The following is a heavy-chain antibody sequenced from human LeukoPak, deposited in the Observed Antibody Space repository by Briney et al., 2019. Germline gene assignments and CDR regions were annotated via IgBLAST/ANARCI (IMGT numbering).Heavy chain of an antibody. D-gene: IGHD1-26*01. CDR3: AKDRSAARVGATPTYYFDY. J-gene: IGHJ4*02. Sequence: GGSLRLSCAASGITFSSYAMNWVRQAPGKGLEWVSAISGSGGSTYDADSVKGRFTISRDNSKNTLYLQLNSLRVEDTAVYYCAKDRSAARVGATPTYYFDYWGQGTLVTVSS. V-gene: IGHV3-23*01. CDR1: GITFSSYA. CDR2: ISGSGGST.